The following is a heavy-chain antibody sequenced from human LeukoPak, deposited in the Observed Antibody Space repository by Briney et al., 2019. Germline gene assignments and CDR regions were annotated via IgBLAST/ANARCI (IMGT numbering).Heavy chain of an antibody. Sequence: SETLSLTCTVSGGSISSYYWSWIRQPPGKGLEWIGYIYYSGSTNYNPSLKSRVTILVDTSKNQFSLKLSSVTAADTAVYYCARGTIAVAAHYWGQGTLVTVSS. CDR2: IYYSGST. D-gene: IGHD6-19*01. J-gene: IGHJ4*02. V-gene: IGHV4-59*01. CDR1: GGSISSYY. CDR3: ARGTIAVAAHY.